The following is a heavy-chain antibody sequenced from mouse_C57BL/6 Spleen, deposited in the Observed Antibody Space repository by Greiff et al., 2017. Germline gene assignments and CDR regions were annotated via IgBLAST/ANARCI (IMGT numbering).Heavy chain of an antibody. J-gene: IGHJ2*01. D-gene: IGHD2-3*01. CDR1: GFSLSTYGMG. CDR2: IWWGDDK. CDR3: ARIDGSYFDY. V-gene: IGHV8-8*01. Sequence: EVSGPGILQPSQTLSLTCSFSGFSLSTYGMGVGRFRQPSGKGLEWLAHIWWGDDKYYNPALKSRLTISKDTTKNQVFLKIANVDTADTTTYYCARIDGSYFDYWGQGTTLTVSS.